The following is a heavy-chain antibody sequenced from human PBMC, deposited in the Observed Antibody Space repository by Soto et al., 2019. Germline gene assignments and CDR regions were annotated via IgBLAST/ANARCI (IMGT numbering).Heavy chain of an antibody. CDR3: AKGKRGGSYNDAFDI. CDR2: ISWNSGSI. V-gene: IGHV3-9*01. D-gene: IGHD2-15*01. CDR1: GFTFDDYA. J-gene: IGHJ3*02. Sequence: EVQLVESGGGLVQPGRSLRLSCAASGFTFDDYAMHWVRQAPGKGLEWVSGISWNSGSIGYADSVKGRFTISRDNAKNSLYLQMNRLRAEDTALYYCAKGKRGGSYNDAFDIWGQGTMVTVSS.